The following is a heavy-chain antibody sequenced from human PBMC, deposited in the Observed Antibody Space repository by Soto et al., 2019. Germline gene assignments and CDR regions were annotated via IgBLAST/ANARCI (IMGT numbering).Heavy chain of an antibody. Sequence: KPSETLSLTCTVSGGSISSYYWSWIRQPPGKGLEWIGYIYYSGSTNYNPSLKSRVTISVDTSKNQFSLKLSSVTAADTAVYYCARERGFSSGWYHLGNWFDPWGQGTLVTVSS. CDR2: IYYSGST. J-gene: IGHJ5*02. CDR3: ARERGFSSGWYHLGNWFDP. D-gene: IGHD6-19*01. V-gene: IGHV4-59*01. CDR1: GGSISSYY.